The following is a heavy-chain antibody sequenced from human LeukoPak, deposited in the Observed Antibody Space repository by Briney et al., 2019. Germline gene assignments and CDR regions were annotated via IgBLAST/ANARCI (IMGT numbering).Heavy chain of an antibody. Sequence: SETLSLTCTVSGGSISSSSYYWGWIRQPPGKGLECIGSIYYSGSPYYNPSLKSRVTISVDTSKNQFSLKLSSVTAADTAVYYCARLDYGSGSYYMNYWGQGTLVTVSS. CDR2: IYYSGSP. CDR1: GGSISSSSYY. J-gene: IGHJ4*02. V-gene: IGHV4-39*01. CDR3: ARLDYGSGSYYMNY. D-gene: IGHD3-10*01.